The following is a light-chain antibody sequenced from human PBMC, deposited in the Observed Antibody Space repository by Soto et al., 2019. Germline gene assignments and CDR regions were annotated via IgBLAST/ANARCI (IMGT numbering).Light chain of an antibody. CDR1: QSVSGW. CDR2: DAS. Sequence: DSPTTQSPSTLSASVGDTDTVTCRASQSVSGWLAWYQQKPGEAPKLLIYDASALPRGVPSRFSGSGSGTKFTLTIASLQPDDFATYYCQQYETFSGTFGPGTKVDIK. CDR3: QQYETFSGT. V-gene: IGKV1-5*01. J-gene: IGKJ1*01.